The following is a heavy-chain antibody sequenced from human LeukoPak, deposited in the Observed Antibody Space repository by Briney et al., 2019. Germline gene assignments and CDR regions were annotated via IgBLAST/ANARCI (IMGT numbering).Heavy chain of an antibody. J-gene: IGHJ4*02. V-gene: IGHV4-59*01. Sequence: SETLSLTCTVSGGSISTYYWSWIRQPPGKGLEWIGYIYYSGSTSYNPSLKSRVTISVDASKNQFSLKLSSVTTADTAVYYRARGKSLDYWGQGTLVTVSS. CDR3: ARGKSLDY. CDR1: GGSISTYY. CDR2: IYYSGST.